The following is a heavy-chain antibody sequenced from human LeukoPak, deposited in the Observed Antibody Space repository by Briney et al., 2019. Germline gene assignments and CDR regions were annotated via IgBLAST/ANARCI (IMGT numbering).Heavy chain of an antibody. CDR3: ATLGGIAARPFAFDI. V-gene: IGHV1-2*02. D-gene: IGHD6-6*01. CDR1: GYTFTGYY. CDR2: INPNSGGT. J-gene: IGHJ3*02. Sequence: ASVKVSCKASGYTFTGYYKHWVRQAPGQGLEWMGWINPNSGGTNYAQKFQGRVTMTRDTSISTAYMELSRLRSDDTAVYYCATLGGIAARPFAFDIWGQGTMVTVSS.